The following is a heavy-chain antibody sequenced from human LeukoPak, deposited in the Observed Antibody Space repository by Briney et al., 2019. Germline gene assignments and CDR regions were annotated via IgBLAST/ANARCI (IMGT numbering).Heavy chain of an antibody. V-gene: IGHV3-7*04. CDR3: AKGQQRFDY. Sequence: GGSLRLSCAASGFSFSSYWMTWVRQAPGKGLEWVANIKEDGSKKYYVDSVKGRFSISRDNAKNSLFLHMNSLRAEDTAVYYCAKGQQRFDYWGQGTLVTVSS. CDR2: IKEDGSKK. J-gene: IGHJ4*02. CDR1: GFSFSSYW. D-gene: IGHD6-13*01.